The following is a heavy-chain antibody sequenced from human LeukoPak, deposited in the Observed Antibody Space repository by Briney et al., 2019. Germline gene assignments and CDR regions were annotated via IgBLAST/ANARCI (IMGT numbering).Heavy chain of an antibody. CDR2: ISAYNSNT. J-gene: IGHJ6*03. CDR1: GYTFTSYG. CDR3: ARRAGDIVATITVYYYYYYMDV. D-gene: IGHD5-12*01. V-gene: IGHV1-18*01. Sequence: ASVKVSCKASGYTFTSYGISWVRQAPGQGLEWMGWISAYNSNTNYAQKLQGRVTMTTDTSTSTAYMELRSLRSDDTAVYYCARRAGDIVATITVYYYYYYMDVWGKGTTVTISS.